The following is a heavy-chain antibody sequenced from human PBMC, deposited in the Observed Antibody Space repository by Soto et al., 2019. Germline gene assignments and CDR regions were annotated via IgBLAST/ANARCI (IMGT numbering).Heavy chain of an antibody. Sequence: WSLRLSCAASGFTFSSYAMSWVRQAPGKGLEWVSAISGSGGSTYYADSVKGRFTISRDNSKNTLYLQMNSLRAEDTAVYYCAKDSGIQLWSLHFDYWGQGTLVTVSS. CDR1: GFTFSSYA. CDR3: AKDSGIQLWSLHFDY. CDR2: ISGSGGST. V-gene: IGHV3-23*01. D-gene: IGHD5-18*01. J-gene: IGHJ4*02.